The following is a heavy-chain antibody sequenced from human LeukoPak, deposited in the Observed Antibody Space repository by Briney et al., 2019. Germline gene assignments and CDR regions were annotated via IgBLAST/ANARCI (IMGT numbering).Heavy chain of an antibody. CDR3: ARVRSGCSSTSCFQSWFDP. J-gene: IGHJ5*02. Sequence: ASVKVSCKASGYTFTSYGINWVRQATGQGLEWMGWTNPNSGNTGYAQKFQGRVTMTRNTSISTAYMELSSLRSEDTAVYYCARVRSGCSSTSCFQSWFDPWGQGTLVTVSS. V-gene: IGHV1-8*01. CDR1: GYTFTSYG. D-gene: IGHD2-2*01. CDR2: TNPNSGNT.